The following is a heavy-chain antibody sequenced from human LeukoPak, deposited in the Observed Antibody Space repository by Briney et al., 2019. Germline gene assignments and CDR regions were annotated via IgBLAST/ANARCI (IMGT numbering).Heavy chain of an antibody. D-gene: IGHD6-19*01. J-gene: IGHJ3*02. CDR1: GESFSDFY. CDR2: INYSGNS. CDR3: ARPKAGYSSTDAFDI. Sequence: SETLSLTCAVHGESFSDFYWNWIHQSPGKGLEWIGEINYSGNSNYNPSLKSRATISVDTSKRQISLKVMSVTAADTAVYYCARPKAGYSSTDAFDIWAQGTMVTVSS. V-gene: IGHV4-34*01.